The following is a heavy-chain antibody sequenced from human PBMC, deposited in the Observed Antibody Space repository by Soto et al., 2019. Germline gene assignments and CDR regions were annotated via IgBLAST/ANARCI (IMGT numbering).Heavy chain of an antibody. CDR1: RFTFSDFA. CDR3: AKDAVAYDGTWGCFDA. J-gene: IGHJ5*02. CDR2: IGGGGTDT. D-gene: IGHD3-16*01. V-gene: IGHV3-23*04. Sequence: DVQLVESGGGLVQPGGSLTLSCAASRFTFSDFAMSWVRQAPGKGLEWVSSIGGGGTDTYYADSVKGRFTISRDNSKNTLYLQMDGLREEDTAVYYCAKDAVAYDGTWGCFDAWGQGTLVIVSS.